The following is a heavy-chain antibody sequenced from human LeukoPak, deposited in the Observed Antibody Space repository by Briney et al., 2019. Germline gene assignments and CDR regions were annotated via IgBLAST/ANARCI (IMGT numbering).Heavy chain of an antibody. J-gene: IGHJ3*02. CDR2: IKQDGSEK. V-gene: IGHV3-7*01. CDR3: ARDAYYYDSSGYIDI. D-gene: IGHD3-22*01. CDR1: GFIFSNYG. Sequence: PGGSLRLSCAASGFIFSNYGIHWVRQAPGKGLEWVANIKQDGSEKYYVDSVKGRFTISRDNAKNSLYLQMNSLRAEDTAVYYCARDAYYYDSSGYIDIWGQGTMVTVSS.